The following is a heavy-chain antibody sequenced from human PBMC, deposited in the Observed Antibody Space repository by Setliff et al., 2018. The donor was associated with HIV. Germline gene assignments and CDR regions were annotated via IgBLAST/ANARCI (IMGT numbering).Heavy chain of an antibody. J-gene: IGHJ6*03. D-gene: IGHD3-10*01. V-gene: IGHV4-4*08. CDR2: TYTSGIT. CDR3: ARDRRGYYYGSGSCYMDV. Sequence: SETPSLTCTVSGDSISSYYWSWIRQPPGKGLEWIGYTYTSGITDYNPSLKSRVTISGDTSKNQFSLKLSSVTAADTAVYYCARDRRGYYYGSGSCYMDVWGTGTTVTVSS. CDR1: GDSISSYY.